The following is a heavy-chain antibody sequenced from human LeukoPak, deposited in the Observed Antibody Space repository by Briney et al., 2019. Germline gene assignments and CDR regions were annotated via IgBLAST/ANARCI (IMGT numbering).Heavy chain of an antibody. Sequence: PGGSLRLSCAASGFTFSSYSMNWVRQAPGKGLEWVSYISSSSSTIYYADSVKGRFTISRDNAKNTLYLQMNSLRAEDTAVYYCAKGGGGRRTIVVVVESDYWGQGTLVTVSS. D-gene: IGHD2-15*01. CDR1: GFTFSSYS. CDR2: ISSSSSTI. J-gene: IGHJ4*02. CDR3: AKGGGGRRTIVVVVESDY. V-gene: IGHV3-48*01.